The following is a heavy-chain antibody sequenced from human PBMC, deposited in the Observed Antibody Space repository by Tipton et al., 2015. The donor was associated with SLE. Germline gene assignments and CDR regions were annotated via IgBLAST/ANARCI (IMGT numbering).Heavy chain of an antibody. CDR3: ARLVYVWYFDL. Sequence: QLVQSGAEVKKPGASVKVSCKASGYTFTRHYMHWVRQAPGQGLEWMGIINPSGGGPDYAQKLQGRVTMTTDTSTSTAYMELRSLRSDDTAVYYCARLVYVWYFDLWGRGTLVTVSS. J-gene: IGHJ2*01. CDR2: INPSGGGP. V-gene: IGHV1-46*01. D-gene: IGHD1-14*01. CDR1: GYTFTRHY.